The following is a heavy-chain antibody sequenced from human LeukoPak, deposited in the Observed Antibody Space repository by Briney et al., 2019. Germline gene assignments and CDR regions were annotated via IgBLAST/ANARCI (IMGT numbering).Heavy chain of an antibody. D-gene: IGHD6-19*01. V-gene: IGHV4-59*11. J-gene: IGHJ4*02. CDR3: ARGVAVAGTHFDY. CDR1: VRSIGIHY. Sequence: SETLSLTCSVSVRSIGIHYWTWIRHPPGKALEWIGYIYYSGTNYNPSLKSRVTMSVDTSKNQFSLKLSSVTAADTAVYYCARGVAVAGTHFDYWGQGTLVTVSS. CDR2: IYYSGT.